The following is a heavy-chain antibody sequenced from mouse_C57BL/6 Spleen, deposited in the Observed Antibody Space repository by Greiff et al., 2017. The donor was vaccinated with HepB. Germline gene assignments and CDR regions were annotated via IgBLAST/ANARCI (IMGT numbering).Heavy chain of an antibody. V-gene: IGHV5-4*01. CDR3: AREGGAVGAMDY. CDR2: ISDGGSYT. Sequence: EVQLVESGGGLVKPGGSLKLSCAASGFTFSSYAMSWVRQTPEKRLEWVATISDGGSYTYYPDNVKGRFTISRDNAKNNLYLQMSHLKSEDTAMYYCAREGGAVGAMDYWGQGTSVTVSS. J-gene: IGHJ4*01. D-gene: IGHD6-1*01. CDR1: GFTFSSYA.